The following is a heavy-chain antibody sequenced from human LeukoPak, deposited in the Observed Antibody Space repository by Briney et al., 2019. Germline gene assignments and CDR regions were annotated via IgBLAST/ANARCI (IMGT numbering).Heavy chain of an antibody. Sequence: GGALRLSRAASGFILSNYAMRWVRQAPGKGLEGVSASSCSGCSTYYPDSVRGRFTISRDNSKNTLYLKMNSTRAEDTAVYYCAKTLIYYDSSGYYFDYWGQGTLVTVSS. CDR2: SSCSGCST. J-gene: IGHJ4*02. D-gene: IGHD3-22*01. CDR3: AKTLIYYDSSGYYFDY. CDR1: GFILSNYA. V-gene: IGHV3-23*01.